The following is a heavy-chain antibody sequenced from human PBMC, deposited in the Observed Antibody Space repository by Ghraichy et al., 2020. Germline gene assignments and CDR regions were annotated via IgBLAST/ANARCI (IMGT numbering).Heavy chain of an antibody. V-gene: IGHV1-18*01. CDR1: GYTFTSYG. Sequence: ASVKVSCKASGYTFTSYGISWVRQAPGQGLEWMGWISAYNGNTNYAQKLQGRVTMTTDTSTSTAYMELRSLRSDDTAVYYCARDHRSGYENGHFDYWGQGTLVTVSS. CDR2: ISAYNGNT. D-gene: IGHD5-12*01. CDR3: ARDHRSGYENGHFDY. J-gene: IGHJ4*02.